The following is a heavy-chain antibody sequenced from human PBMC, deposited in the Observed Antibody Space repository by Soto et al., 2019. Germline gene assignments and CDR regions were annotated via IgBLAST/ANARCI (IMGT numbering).Heavy chain of an antibody. J-gene: IGHJ4*02. CDR1: GGSISSYY. CDR2: IYYSGST. CDR3: AARGGYSGYNDY. V-gene: IGHV4-59*01. D-gene: IGHD5-12*01. Sequence: QVQLQESGPGLVKPSETLSLTCTVSGGSISSYYWSWIRQPPGKGLEWIGYIYYSGSTNYNPSLKSRVPVSVDTSKNQFSLKLSSVTAADTAVYYCAARGGYSGYNDYWGQGTLVTVSS.